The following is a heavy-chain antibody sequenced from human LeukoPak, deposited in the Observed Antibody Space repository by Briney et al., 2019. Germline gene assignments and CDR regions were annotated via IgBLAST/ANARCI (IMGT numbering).Heavy chain of an antibody. CDR2: IYTSGGT. Sequence: SETLSLTCTVSGGSISSYYWSWIRQPAGKGLEWIGRIYTSGGTNYNPSLKSRVTMSVDTSKNQFSPKLSSVTAADTAVYYCAREDDYVWGSYRPTIAEYFQHWGQGTLVTVSS. J-gene: IGHJ1*01. CDR3: AREDDYVWGSYRPTIAEYFQH. V-gene: IGHV4-4*07. D-gene: IGHD3-16*02. CDR1: GGSISSYY.